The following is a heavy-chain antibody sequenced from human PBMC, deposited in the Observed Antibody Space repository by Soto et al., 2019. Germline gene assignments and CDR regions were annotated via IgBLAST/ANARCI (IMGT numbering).Heavy chain of an antibody. D-gene: IGHD3-9*01. CDR3: ATAPLRYLYYYGRDA. V-gene: IGHV5-10-1*01. Sequence: ESLKISCKGSGYTFTDYWIGWVRQMPGKGLEWMGRIDPSDSYTNYSPSFQGHVTISADKSISTAYLQWSSLKASDTAMYYCATAPLRYLYYYGRDAWGQGTTVTV. J-gene: IGHJ6*02. CDR1: GYTFTDYW. CDR2: IDPSDSYT.